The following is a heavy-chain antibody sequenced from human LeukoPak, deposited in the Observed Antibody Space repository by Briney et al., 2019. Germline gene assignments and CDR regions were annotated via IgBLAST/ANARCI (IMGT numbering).Heavy chain of an antibody. CDR1: GFIVSGDF. Sequence: GGSLRLSCAASGFIVSGDFMSWVRQAPGKGLEWVSVIYSDGSTYYADSVKGRFTISRDNSKNTLDLQMTGLRAEDTAVYYCARFRTWGDKAFDYWGQGTLVTVSS. J-gene: IGHJ4*02. CDR3: ARFRTWGDKAFDY. CDR2: IYSDGST. D-gene: IGHD2-21*02. V-gene: IGHV3-53*01.